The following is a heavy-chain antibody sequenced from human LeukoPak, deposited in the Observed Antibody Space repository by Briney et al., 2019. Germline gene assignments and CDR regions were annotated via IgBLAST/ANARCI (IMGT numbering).Heavy chain of an antibody. CDR1: GYCFTNYW. CDR3: ARHRADHTSADY. CDR2: IHPGDSIT. D-gene: IGHD1-14*01. V-gene: IGHV5-51*01. Sequence: GESLKISCQTSGYCFTNYWIGWVRQMPGKGLEWMGIIHPGDSITRYGPSFQGQVTISADKSISTAYLQWISLQASDTAVYYCARHRADHTSADYWGQGTLVTVSS. J-gene: IGHJ4*02.